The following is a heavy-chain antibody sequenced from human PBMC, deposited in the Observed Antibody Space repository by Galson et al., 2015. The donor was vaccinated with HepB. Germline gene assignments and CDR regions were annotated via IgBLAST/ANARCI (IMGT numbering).Heavy chain of an antibody. CDR3: ARDIPRRRGYSITMVRGAHDAFDI. V-gene: IGHV3-21*01. CDR2: ISSSSSYI. D-gene: IGHD3-10*01. CDR1: GFTFSSYS. Sequence: SLRLSCAASGFTFSSYSMNWVRQAPGKGLEWVSSISSSSSYIYYADSVKGRFTISRDNAKNSLYLQMNSLRAEDTAVYYCARDIPRRRGYSITMVRGAHDAFDIWGQGTTATVSS. J-gene: IGHJ3*02.